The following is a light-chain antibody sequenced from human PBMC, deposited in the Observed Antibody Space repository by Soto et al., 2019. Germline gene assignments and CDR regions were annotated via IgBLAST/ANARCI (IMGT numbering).Light chain of an antibody. Sequence: EIVLTQSPGTLSLSPGERATLSYRASQSVSSRDLAWYQQKPGQAPRLLIYATSSRAAGIPDRFSGSGSGTDFTLTISRLEPEDFAVYYCQQYDNSPGYTFGQGTKLEIK. V-gene: IGKV3-20*01. J-gene: IGKJ2*01. CDR2: ATS. CDR1: QSVSSRD. CDR3: QQYDNSPGYT.